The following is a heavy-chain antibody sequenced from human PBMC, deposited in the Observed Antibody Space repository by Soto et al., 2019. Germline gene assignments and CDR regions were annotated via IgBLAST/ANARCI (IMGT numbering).Heavy chain of an antibody. Sequence: SETLSLTCSVSGGSFSNSYLPWIRQPAGKGLEWIGGIYTSGSTTYNPSLKSRVTLSIDNSKSQLSLQLTCLSAADTAVYYCASSPLRTAIQKDALDIWGQGTMVTVSS. CDR1: GGSFSNSY. V-gene: IGHV4-4*07. CDR2: IYTSGST. CDR3: ASSPLRTAIQKDALDI. J-gene: IGHJ3*02. D-gene: IGHD2-21*02.